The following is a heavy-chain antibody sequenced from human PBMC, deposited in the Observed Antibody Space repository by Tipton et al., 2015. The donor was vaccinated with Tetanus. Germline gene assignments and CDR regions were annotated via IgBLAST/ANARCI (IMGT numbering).Heavy chain of an antibody. V-gene: IGHV4-39*07. J-gene: IGHJ4*02. Sequence: GLVKPSETLSLNCTVSGGSISDKKYYWGWIRQTPGKGLEWIASINTSGSSDYNPSLKGRVTMSIDTSGNRFSLDLTSVTAADAAIYYCARASHFQWERVRLDYWGQGLRVTVSS. CDR2: INTSGSS. CDR1: GGSISDKKYY. D-gene: IGHD1-1*01. CDR3: ARASHFQWERVRLDY.